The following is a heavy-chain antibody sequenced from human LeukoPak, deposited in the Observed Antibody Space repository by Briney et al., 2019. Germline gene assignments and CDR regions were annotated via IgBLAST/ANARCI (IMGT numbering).Heavy chain of an antibody. Sequence: GGSLRLSCAASGFTFSSYSMNWVRQAPGKGLEWVSYISSSSSTIYYADSVKGRFTISRDNAKSSLYLQMNSLKVEDTAVYYCTRDEAAAANWGQGTLVTVSS. CDR3: TRDEAAAAN. CDR1: GFTFSSYS. CDR2: ISSSSSTI. D-gene: IGHD6-13*01. J-gene: IGHJ4*02. V-gene: IGHV3-48*01.